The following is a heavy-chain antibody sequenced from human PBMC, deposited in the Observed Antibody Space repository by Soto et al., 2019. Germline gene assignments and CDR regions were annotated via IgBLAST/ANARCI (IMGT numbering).Heavy chain of an antibody. V-gene: IGHV3-72*01. D-gene: IGHD1-1*01. J-gene: IGHJ4*02. CDR2: SRSEATGYST. CDR3: ALYIEFRVIY. Sequence: EVQLVESGGGLVLPGGSLRLSCATSGFTFSDHYMDWVRQAPGKGLEWVARSRSEATGYSTAYAGSVRVRVTISRDDSKNSIYLQSNSVKPEDTAVYYCALYIEFRVIYWGQGTLVTVSS. CDR1: GFTFSDHY.